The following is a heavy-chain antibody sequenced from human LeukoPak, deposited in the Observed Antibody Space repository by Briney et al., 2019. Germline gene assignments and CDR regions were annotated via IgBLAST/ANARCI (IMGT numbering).Heavy chain of an antibody. CDR3: AREYDFWSGGGSGFDP. V-gene: IGHV1-18*01. CDR2: ISAYNGNT. D-gene: IGHD3-3*01. Sequence: ASVKVSCKASGNTFTSYGISWVRQAPGQGLEWMGWISAYNGNTNYAQKLQGRVTMTTDTSTSTAYMELRSLRSDDTAVYYCAREYDFWSGGGSGFDPWGQGTLVTVSS. J-gene: IGHJ5*02. CDR1: GNTFTSYG.